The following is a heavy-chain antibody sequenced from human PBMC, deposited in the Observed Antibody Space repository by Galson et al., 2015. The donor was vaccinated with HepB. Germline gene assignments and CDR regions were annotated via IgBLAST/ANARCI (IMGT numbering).Heavy chain of an antibody. V-gene: IGHV1-18*04. J-gene: IGHJ6*02. D-gene: IGHD3-3*01. CDR2: ISAYNGNT. CDR3: ARAKYYDFWSGAPSYYYYGMDV. Sequence: SVTVSCKASGYTFTSYGISWVRQAPGQGLEWMGWISAYNGNTNYAQKLQGRVTMTTDTSTSTAYMELRSLRSDDTAVYYCARAKYYDFWSGAPSYYYYGMDVWGQGTTVTVSS. CDR1: GYTFTSYG.